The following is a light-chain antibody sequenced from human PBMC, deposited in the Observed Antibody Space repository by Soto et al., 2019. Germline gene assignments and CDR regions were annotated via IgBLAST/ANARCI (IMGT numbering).Light chain of an antibody. Sequence: EIVMTNSPATLSVSQGEIATLSCRASQSVSSNLAWYQQKPGQAPRLLIYGASTRATGIPARFSGSGSGTEFTLTISSLQSEDFAVYYCQQYNNWPRTFGQGTKVE. CDR2: GAS. J-gene: IGKJ1*01. V-gene: IGKV3-15*01. CDR3: QQYNNWPRT. CDR1: QSVSSN.